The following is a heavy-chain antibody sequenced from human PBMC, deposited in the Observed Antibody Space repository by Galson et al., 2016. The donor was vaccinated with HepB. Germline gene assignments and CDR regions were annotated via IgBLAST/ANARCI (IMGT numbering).Heavy chain of an antibody. J-gene: IGHJ5*01. V-gene: IGHV5-51*01. CDR3: AASIGFGKSVEGFDS. CDR1: GYRSSSHW. CDR2: VYFGDSDT. D-gene: IGHD3-10*01. Sequence: QSGAEVKKPGESLKISCKGSGYRSSSHWIGWVRQMPGKGLEWMGIVYFGDSDTRYSPSFEGQVTISADKSISTAYLQWSSLKASDTAMYYCAASIGFGKSVEGFDSWGQGTLVSVSS.